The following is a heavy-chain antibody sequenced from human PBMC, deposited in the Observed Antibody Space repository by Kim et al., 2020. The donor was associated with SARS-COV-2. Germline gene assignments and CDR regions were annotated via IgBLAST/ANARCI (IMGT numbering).Heavy chain of an antibody. CDR1: GFTFSSYG. D-gene: IGHD5-12*01. CDR2: IWYDGSNK. Sequence: GGSLRLSCAASGFTFSSYGMHWVRQAPGKGLEWVAVIWYDGSNKYYADSVKGRFTISRDNSKNTLYLQMNSLRAEDTAVYYCATKTRDGYINPWGQGTLVTVSS. J-gene: IGHJ5*02. V-gene: IGHV3-33*01. CDR3: ATKTRDGYINP.